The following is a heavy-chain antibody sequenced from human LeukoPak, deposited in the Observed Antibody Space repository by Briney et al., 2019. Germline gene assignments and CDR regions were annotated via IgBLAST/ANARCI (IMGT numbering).Heavy chain of an antibody. D-gene: IGHD1-26*01. Sequence: SETLSLTCTVSGGSISSYYWSWIRQPPGKGLEWIGYIYYSGSTNYNPSLKSRVTISVDTSKNQFSLKLSSVTAADTAVYYCARTIDGTWFDPWGQGTLVTVSS. CDR2: IYYSGST. J-gene: IGHJ5*02. V-gene: IGHV4-59*01. CDR1: GGSISSYY. CDR3: ARTIDGTWFDP.